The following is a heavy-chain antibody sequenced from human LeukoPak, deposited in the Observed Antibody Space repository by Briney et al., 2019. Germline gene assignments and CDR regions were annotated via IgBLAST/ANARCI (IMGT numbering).Heavy chain of an antibody. CDR3: ARMPRGPDV. J-gene: IGHJ6*04. Sequence: PGGSLRLSCAASGFTFSSYWMFWVRQAPGKGLEWVASIKQDGSEKYYVDSMKGRFTISRDNAKNSLYLQMNSLRAEDTAVYYCARMPRGPDVWGKGTTVTVSS. D-gene: IGHD2-2*01. V-gene: IGHV3-7*01. CDR2: IKQDGSEK. CDR1: GFTFSSYW.